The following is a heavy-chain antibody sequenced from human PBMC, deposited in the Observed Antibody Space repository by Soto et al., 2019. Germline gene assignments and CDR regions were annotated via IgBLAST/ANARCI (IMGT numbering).Heavy chain of an antibody. CDR2: ISWNSGSI. Sequence: GGSLRLSCAASGFTFDDYAMHWVRQAPGKGLEWVSGISWNSGSIGYADSVKGRFTISRDNAKNSLYLQMNSLRAEDTALYYCAKELRYFDWLSATFENWGQGTLVTVSS. CDR3: AKELRYFDWLSATFEN. V-gene: IGHV3-9*01. J-gene: IGHJ4*02. CDR1: GFTFDDYA. D-gene: IGHD3-9*01.